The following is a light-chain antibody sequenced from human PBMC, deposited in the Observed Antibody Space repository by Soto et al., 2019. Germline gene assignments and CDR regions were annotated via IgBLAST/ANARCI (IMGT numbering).Light chain of an antibody. Sequence: DIQMTQSPSTLSGSVGDRVTITCRASQTISSWLAWYQQKPGKAPKLLIYKASTLKSGVPSRFSGSGSGTEFTLTISSLQPEDFATYYCQQTYNTLWTFGQGTKVDIK. V-gene: IGKV1-5*03. J-gene: IGKJ1*01. CDR2: KAS. CDR3: QQTYNTLWT. CDR1: QTISSW.